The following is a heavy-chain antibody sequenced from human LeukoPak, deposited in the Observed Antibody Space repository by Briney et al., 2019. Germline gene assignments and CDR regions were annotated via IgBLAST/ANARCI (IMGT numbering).Heavy chain of an antibody. J-gene: IGHJ3*02. D-gene: IGHD1-26*01. CDR1: GYTFASYD. CDR3: ARWEDTGAFDI. CDR2: MNPNSGNT. Sequence: ASVKVSCKASGYTFASYDINWVRQATGQGLEWMGWMNPNSGNTGYAQKFQGRVTITRNTSISTAYMELSSLRSEDTAVYYCARWEDTGAFDIWGQGTMVTVSS. V-gene: IGHV1-8*03.